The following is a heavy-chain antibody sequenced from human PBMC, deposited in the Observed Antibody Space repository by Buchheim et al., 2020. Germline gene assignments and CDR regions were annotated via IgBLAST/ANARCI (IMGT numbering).Heavy chain of an antibody. Sequence: EEQLVESGGGLVQPGGSLRLACRASGFIFSGAAVHWVRQASGKGLEWVGRIRSKTNSYATAYAASVKGRFIISRDDSKNTAYLQMNSLKPEDTAVYYCLIPSEGYCSDGACYNFYYYGSDIWGQGTT. CDR1: GFIFSGAA. CDR3: LIPSEGYCSDGACYNFYYYGSDI. V-gene: IGHV3-73*02. D-gene: IGHD2-15*01. J-gene: IGHJ6*02. CDR2: IRSKTNSYAT.